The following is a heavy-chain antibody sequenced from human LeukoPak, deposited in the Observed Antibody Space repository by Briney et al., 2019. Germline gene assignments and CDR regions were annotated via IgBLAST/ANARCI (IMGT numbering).Heavy chain of an antibody. CDR1: GGSISSGDYY. V-gene: IGHV4-30-4*08. CDR3: ARDLVVIATKYAPTL. J-gene: IGHJ3*01. CDR2: IYYSGST. Sequence: PSETLSLTCTVSGGSISSGDYYWSWIRQPPGKGLEWIGYIYYSGSTYYNPSLKSRVTISVDTSKNQFSPKLSSVTAADTAVYYCARDLVVIATKYAPTLWGQGTMVTVSS. D-gene: IGHD2-21*01.